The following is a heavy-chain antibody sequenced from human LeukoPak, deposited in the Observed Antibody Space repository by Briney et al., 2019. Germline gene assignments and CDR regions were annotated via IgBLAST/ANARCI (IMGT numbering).Heavy chain of an antibody. CDR1: GFTFTNYS. V-gene: IGHV3-48*01. Sequence: PGGSLRLSCAASGFTFTNYSMNWVRQAPGKGLEWVSYISSSGTIYYPDSVKGRFTISRDNAKNSLYLQMSSLRVEDTAVYYCARGGSSGSMIYWGQGTLVTVSS. CDR2: ISSSGTI. J-gene: IGHJ4*02. D-gene: IGHD3-22*01. CDR3: ARGGSSGSMIY.